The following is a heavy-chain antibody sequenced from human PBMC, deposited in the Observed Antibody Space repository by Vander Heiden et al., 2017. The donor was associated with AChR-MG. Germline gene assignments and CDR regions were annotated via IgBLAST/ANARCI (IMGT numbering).Heavy chain of an antibody. D-gene: IGHD3-22*01. CDR1: GGTFSSYA. CDR3: ARWGGYYYDSSGYTLDY. V-gene: IGHV1-69*01. J-gene: IGHJ4*02. CDR2: IIPIFGTA. Sequence: QVQLVQSGAEVKKPGSSVKVSCKASGGTFSSYAISWVRQAPGQGLEWMGGIIPIFGTANYAQKFQGRVTITADESTSTAYMELSSLRSEDTAVYYCARWGGYYYDSSGYTLDYWGQGTLVTVSS.